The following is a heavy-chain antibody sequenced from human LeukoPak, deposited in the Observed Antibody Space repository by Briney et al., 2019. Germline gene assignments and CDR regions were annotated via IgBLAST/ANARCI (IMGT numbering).Heavy chain of an antibody. CDR2: ISSSGTTI. D-gene: IGHD2-2*01. J-gene: IGHJ3*02. V-gene: IGHV3-48*03. CDR3: AGDARARGFCTSTTCLDAFDI. CDR1: GFSFSSYE. Sequence: PGGSLRLSCAASGFSFSSYEMNWVRQAPGTGLEWVSYISSSGTTIYYADSVKGRFTISRDNAKRSLYLQMSSLRAEDTAVYYCAGDARARGFCTSTTCLDAFDIWGQGTMVTVSS.